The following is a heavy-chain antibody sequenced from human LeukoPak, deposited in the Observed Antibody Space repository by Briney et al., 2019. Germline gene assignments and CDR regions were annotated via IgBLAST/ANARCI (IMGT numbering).Heavy chain of an antibody. V-gene: IGHV3-21*01. J-gene: IGHJ5*02. Sequence: GGSLRLSCAASGFTFSSYSMNWVRQAPGKGLEWVSSISSSSSYIYYADSVKGRFTISRDNAKNSLYLQMNSLRAEDTAVYYCARDQRGAAGTGTFDPWGLGTLVTVSS. CDR1: GFTFSSYS. D-gene: IGHD6-13*01. CDR2: ISSSSSYI. CDR3: ARDQRGAAGTGTFDP.